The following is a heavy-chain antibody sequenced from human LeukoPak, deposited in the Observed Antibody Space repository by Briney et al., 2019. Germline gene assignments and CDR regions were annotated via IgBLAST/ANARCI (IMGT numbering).Heavy chain of an antibody. V-gene: IGHV4-59*01. CDR2: IYYSGST. D-gene: IGHD6-13*01. J-gene: IGHJ2*01. Sequence: SETLSLTCTVSGGSISSYYWSWIRQPPGKGLEWIGYIYYSGSTNYNPSLKSRVTISVDTSKNQFSLKLRSVTAADTAVYYCARGILSSSWYRDEDAHKRNYWYFDLWGRGTLVTVSS. CDR3: ARGILSSSWYRDEDAHKRNYWYFDL. CDR1: GGSISSYY.